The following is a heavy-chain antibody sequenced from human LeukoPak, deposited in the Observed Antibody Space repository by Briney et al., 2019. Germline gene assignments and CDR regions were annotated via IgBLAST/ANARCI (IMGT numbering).Heavy chain of an antibody. CDR3: ARGIVVVPYYYYYYMDV. J-gene: IGHJ6*03. CDR2: INHSGST. Sequence: PSETLSLTCAVYGGSFSGYYWSWIRQPPGKGLEWIGEINHSGSTNYNPSLKSRVTISVDTSKNQFSLKLSSVTAADTDVYYCARGIVVVPYYYYYYMDVWGKGTTVTVSS. V-gene: IGHV4-34*01. D-gene: IGHD2-2*01. CDR1: GGSFSGYY.